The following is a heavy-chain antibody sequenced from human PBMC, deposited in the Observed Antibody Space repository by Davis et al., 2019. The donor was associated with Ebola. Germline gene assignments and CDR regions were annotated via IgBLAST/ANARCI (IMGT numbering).Heavy chain of an antibody. CDR2: ITHSGST. CDR1: GGSINNYY. CDR3: ARLKWRKAYYVAPDV. D-gene: IGHD3-10*02. J-gene: IGHJ6*04. Sequence: PSETLSLTCAVYGGSINNYYWSWIRQPPGKGLEWIGEITHSGSTNYKPSLKSRVTISVDTSKNQFSLRLRSVTAADTAIYCCARLKWRKAYYVAPDVWGRGTTVTVSS. V-gene: IGHV4-34*01.